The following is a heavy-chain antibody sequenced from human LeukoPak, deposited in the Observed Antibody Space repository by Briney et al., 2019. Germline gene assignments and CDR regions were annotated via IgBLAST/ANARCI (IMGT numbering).Heavy chain of an antibody. Sequence: ASVKVSCTASGYTFTGYYMHWVRPAPGQGLEWIGRINPNSGGTNYAQKFQGRVTMTRDTSISTAYMELSRLRSDDTAVYYCAREPYYDSSGYYPIDYWGQGTLVTVSS. CDR1: GYTFTGYY. V-gene: IGHV1-2*06. CDR3: AREPYYDSSGYYPIDY. CDR2: INPNSGGT. D-gene: IGHD3-22*01. J-gene: IGHJ4*02.